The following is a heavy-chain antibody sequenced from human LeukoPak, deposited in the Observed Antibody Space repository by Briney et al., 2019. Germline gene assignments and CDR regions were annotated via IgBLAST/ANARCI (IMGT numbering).Heavy chain of an antibody. D-gene: IGHD2-2*03. CDR1: GFTFSSYG. J-gene: IGHJ4*02. V-gene: IGHV3-30*02. CDR3: VKDRRPIGSNRQYFDY. CDR2: IWYDGSNK. Sequence: PGGSLRLSCAASGFTFSSYGMHWVRQAPGKGLEWVAVIWYDGSNKYYADSVKGRFTISRDNSKNTLYLQMSSLRAEDTAVYYCVKDRRPIGSNRQYFDYWGQGTLVTVSS.